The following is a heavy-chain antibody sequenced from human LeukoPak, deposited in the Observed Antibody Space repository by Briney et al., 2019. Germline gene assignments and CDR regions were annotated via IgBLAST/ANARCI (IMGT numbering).Heavy chain of an antibody. D-gene: IGHD6-19*01. CDR2: INHSGST. V-gene: IGHV4-34*01. J-gene: IGHJ5*02. CDR1: GGSFSGYY. Sequence: SETLSLTCAVYGGSFSGYYWSWIRQPPRKGLEWIGEINHSGSTNYNPSLKSRVTISVDTSKNQFSLKLSSVTAADTAVYYCARSIAVPMNWFDPWGQGTLVTVSS. CDR3: ARSIAVPMNWFDP.